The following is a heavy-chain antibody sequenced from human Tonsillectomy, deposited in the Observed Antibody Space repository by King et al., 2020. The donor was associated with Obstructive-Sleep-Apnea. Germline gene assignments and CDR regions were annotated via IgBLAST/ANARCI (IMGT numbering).Heavy chain of an antibody. J-gene: IGHJ4*02. D-gene: IGHD3-3*01. CDR1: GFTFSSYA. Sequence: VQLVQSGGGVVQPGRSLRLSCAASGFTFSSYAMHWVRQAPGKGLEWVAVISYDGSNKYYADSVKGRFTISSDNSKNTLYLQMNSLRAEDTAVYYCARGNYDFWSGYYGYWGQGTLVTVSS. V-gene: IGHV3-30*04. CDR3: ARGNYDFWSGYYGY. CDR2: ISYDGSNK.